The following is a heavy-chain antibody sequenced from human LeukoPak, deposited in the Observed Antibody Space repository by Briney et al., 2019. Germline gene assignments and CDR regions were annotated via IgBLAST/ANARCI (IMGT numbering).Heavy chain of an antibody. CDR2: ISYDGSNK. D-gene: IGHD6-6*01. CDR1: GFTFSSYA. Sequence: PGRSLRLSCAASGFTFSSYAMHWVRQAPGKGLEWVAVISYDGSNKYYADSVKGRFTISRDNSKNTLYLQMNSLRAGDTAVYYCARARRGYSSSSGNAFDIWGQGTMVTVSS. V-gene: IGHV3-30-3*01. CDR3: ARARRGYSSSSGNAFDI. J-gene: IGHJ3*02.